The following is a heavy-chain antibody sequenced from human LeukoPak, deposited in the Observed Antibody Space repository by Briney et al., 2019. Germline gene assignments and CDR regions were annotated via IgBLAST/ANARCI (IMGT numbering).Heavy chain of an antibody. J-gene: IGHJ4*02. CDR2: ISGSGDST. CDR1: GFRFSKFA. V-gene: IGHV3-23*01. Sequence: GGSLRLSCAASGFRFSKFAMSWVRQAPGRGLEWVSVISGSGDSTYYADFVRGQFTISRDNPKNMVYLQMNSLRAEDSAVYYCAKVSQASSNYYHDFWGQGTLLTVSS. CDR3: AKVSQASSNYYHDF. D-gene: IGHD3-22*01.